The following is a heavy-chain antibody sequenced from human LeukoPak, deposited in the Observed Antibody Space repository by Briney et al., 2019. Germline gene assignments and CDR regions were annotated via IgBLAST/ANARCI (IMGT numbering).Heavy chain of an antibody. D-gene: IGHD3-10*01. CDR1: GFGFSTYS. CDR3: ARVRGSLQFDAFDL. Sequence: PGGSLRLSCAASGFGFSTYSMNWVRQAPGKGLEWVSSVSDSSTFTFYADSVTGRFTLSRDNVKNSLYLQMNSLRAEDTAVYYCARVRGSLQFDAFDLWGQGTMVTVSS. V-gene: IGHV3-21*01. CDR2: VSDSSTFT. J-gene: IGHJ3*01.